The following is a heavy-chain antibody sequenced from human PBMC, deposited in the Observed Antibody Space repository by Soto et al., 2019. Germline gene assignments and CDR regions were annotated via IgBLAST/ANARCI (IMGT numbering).Heavy chain of an antibody. Sequence: VGSLRLSCAASGFTFSSYAMSWVRQAPWKGLEWVSAISGSGGSTYYADSVKGRFTISRDNSKNTLYLQMNSLGAEDTAVYYCAKDSLETTLVTSGFEYWGHGTIVIVSA. CDR2: ISGSGGST. J-gene: IGHJ4*01. D-gene: IGHD4-17*01. CDR3: AKDSLETTLVTSGFEY. CDR1: GFTFSSYA. V-gene: IGHV3-23*01.